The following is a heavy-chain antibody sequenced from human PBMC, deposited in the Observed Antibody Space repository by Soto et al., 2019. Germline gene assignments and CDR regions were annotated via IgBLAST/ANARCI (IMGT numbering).Heavy chain of an antibody. CDR2: ILPDETG. CDR3: AKDRLPTSGQRFYFDS. J-gene: IGHJ4*02. Sequence: VNLLQSGGGLAQPGGSLRLSCATSGFTFSTYAMTWVRQVPGRGLQWVSTILPDETGFYTVSVKGRFTISRDNYRGILYLQMNDLWVEDAAIYYCAKDRLPTSGQRFYFDSWGQGSLVTVSS. CDR1: GFTFSTYA. D-gene: IGHD2-15*01. V-gene: IGHV3-23*01.